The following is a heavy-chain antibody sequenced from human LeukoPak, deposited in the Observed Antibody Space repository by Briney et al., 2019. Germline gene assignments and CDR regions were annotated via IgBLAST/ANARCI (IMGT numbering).Heavy chain of an antibody. CDR1: GFTFSSYS. CDR2: TSSSSSNI. J-gene: IGHJ5*02. V-gene: IGHV3-21*01. D-gene: IGHD1-26*01. Sequence: GVSLSLSCAASGFTFSSYSMNRVRQAPGKGPVWISSTSSSSSNIYYADSVKSRFTISRDIDKNSLYLQMNRPRAANTSVYFCARPSSQRRAEGGRLAWGQGTLVTASS. CDR3: ARPSSQRRAEGGRLA.